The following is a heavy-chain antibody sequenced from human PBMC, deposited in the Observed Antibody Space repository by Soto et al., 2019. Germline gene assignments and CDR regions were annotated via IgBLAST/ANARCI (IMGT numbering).Heavy chain of an antibody. V-gene: IGHV3-48*01. CDR3: ARVGSSGSFDY. CDR2: ISGSGSTTI. Sequence: EVQLVESGGGFVQPGGSLRLSCAASGFTFGTYSMNWVRQAPGKGLEWVSYISGSGSTTIYYADSVRGRFTISRGNAKNSLDLQMNSLRVEDTAVYYCARVGSSGSFDYWGQGTLVTVSS. J-gene: IGHJ4*02. D-gene: IGHD6-19*01. CDR1: GFTFGTYS.